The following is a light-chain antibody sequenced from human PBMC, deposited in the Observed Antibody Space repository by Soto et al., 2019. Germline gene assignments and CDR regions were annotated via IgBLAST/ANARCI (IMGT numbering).Light chain of an antibody. CDR2: LDNDGSH. CDR3: QTWGTGFQV. CDR1: SGRSSYA. J-gene: IGLJ2*01. V-gene: IGLV4-69*01. Sequence: QLVLTQSPSASASLGASVRLTCTLSSGRSSYAIAWHQQQPEKGPRFLMRLDNDGSHIKGDGIPDRFSGSSSGAERYLTISSLQSDDEADYYCQTWGTGFQVFGGGTKLTVL.